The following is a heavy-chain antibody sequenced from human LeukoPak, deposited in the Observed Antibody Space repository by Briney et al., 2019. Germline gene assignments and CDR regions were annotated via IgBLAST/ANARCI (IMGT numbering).Heavy chain of an antibody. D-gene: IGHD3-10*01. CDR1: GYTFTGYY. CDR2: INPNSGDT. Sequence: ASVKVSCKASGYTFTGYYMHWARQAPGQGLEWMGWINPNSGDTNYEQKFKGRVTMTRDTSISTAYMEVSRLRSDDTAVYYCAVKLLWFEESSAGSWFDPWGQGTLVTVSS. CDR3: AVKLLWFEESSAGSWFDP. V-gene: IGHV1-2*02. J-gene: IGHJ5*02.